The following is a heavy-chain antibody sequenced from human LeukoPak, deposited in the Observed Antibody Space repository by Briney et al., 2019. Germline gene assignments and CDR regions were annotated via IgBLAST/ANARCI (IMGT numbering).Heavy chain of an antibody. Sequence: PGGSLRLSCAASGFTFSSYSMNWVRQAPGKGLEWVSCISSSSSYIYYADSVKVRFTISRYNAKNSLYLQMSSLRADDTAVYYCARVEASGYDYGAFDCWGQGPLVTVSS. V-gene: IGHV3-21*06. J-gene: IGHJ4*02. D-gene: IGHD5-12*01. CDR3: ARVEASGYDYGAFDC. CDR1: GFTFSSYS. CDR2: ISSSSSYI.